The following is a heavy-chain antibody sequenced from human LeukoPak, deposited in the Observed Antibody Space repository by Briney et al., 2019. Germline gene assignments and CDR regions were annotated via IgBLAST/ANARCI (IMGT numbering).Heavy chain of an antibody. V-gene: IGHV3-23*01. CDR1: GFTFSSYA. Sequence: GRSLRLSCAASGFTFSSYAMHWVRQAPGKGLEWVSAISGSGGSTYYADSVKGRFTISRDNSKNTLYLQMNSLRAEVTAVYYCAKAPGYDFWSGYREYYFDYWGQGTLVTVSS. J-gene: IGHJ4*02. CDR3: AKAPGYDFWSGYREYYFDY. D-gene: IGHD3-3*01. CDR2: ISGSGGST.